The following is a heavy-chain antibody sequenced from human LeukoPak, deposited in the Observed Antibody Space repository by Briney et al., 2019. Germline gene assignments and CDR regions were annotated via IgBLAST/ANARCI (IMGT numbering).Heavy chain of an antibody. CDR3: AKAENYGSGSYYRSRHFDY. Sequence: PGGSLRLSCAASGFTFSSYAMSWVRQAPGKGLEWVSAISGSGGSTYYADSVKGRFTISRGNSKNTLYLQMNSLRAEDTAVYYCAKAENYGSGSYYRSRHFDYWGQGTLVTVSS. V-gene: IGHV3-23*01. CDR2: ISGSGGST. D-gene: IGHD3-10*01. CDR1: GFTFSSYA. J-gene: IGHJ4*02.